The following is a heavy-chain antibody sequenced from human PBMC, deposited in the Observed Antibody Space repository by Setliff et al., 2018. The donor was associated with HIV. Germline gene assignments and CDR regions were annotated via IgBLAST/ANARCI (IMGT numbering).Heavy chain of an antibody. CDR1: GYTFTSYG. CDR2: INTYAGNP. CDR3: ARDGYYYDSSGHLAYYFDY. J-gene: IGHJ4*02. Sequence: ASVKVSCKASGYTFTSYGISWVRQAPGQGLEWMGWINTYAGNPTYAQDFTGRFVFSLDTSVSTAYLQISSLKAEDIAEYYCARDGYYYDSSGHLAYYFDYWGQGTLVTVSS. V-gene: IGHV7-4-1*02. D-gene: IGHD3-22*01.